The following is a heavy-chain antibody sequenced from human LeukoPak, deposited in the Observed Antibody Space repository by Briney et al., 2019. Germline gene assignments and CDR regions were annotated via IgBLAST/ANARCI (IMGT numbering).Heavy chain of an antibody. D-gene: IGHD1-26*01. J-gene: IGHJ4*02. V-gene: IGHV4-39*07. CDR1: GGSISSSSSY. CDR3: ARGNIVGATGVVFDY. Sequence: SETLSLTCTVSGGSISSSSSYWGWIRQPPGKGLEWIGSMYYGGDTYYNPSLKSRVSISVDTSKNQFSLKLSSVTAADTAVYYCARGNIVGATGVVFDYWGQGTLVTVSS. CDR2: MYYGGDT.